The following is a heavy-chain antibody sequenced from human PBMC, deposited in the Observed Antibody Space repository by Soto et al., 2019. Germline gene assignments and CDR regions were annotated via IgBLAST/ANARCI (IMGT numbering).Heavy chain of an antibody. D-gene: IGHD6-19*01. CDR3: AKDLHGSGWSFDQ. CDR2: LISSGESP. J-gene: IGHJ4*02. CDR1: GFTFSTQA. Sequence: GGSLRLPCSASGFTFSTQAMAWVRQAPGKGLEWVSALISSGESPDYADSVKGRFTISRDNSKNTLYLQMNSLRADDTAVYYCAKDLHGSGWSFDQWGQGTVVTVSS. V-gene: IGHV3-23*01.